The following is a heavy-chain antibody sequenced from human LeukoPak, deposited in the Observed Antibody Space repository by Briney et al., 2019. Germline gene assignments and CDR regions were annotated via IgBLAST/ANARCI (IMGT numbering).Heavy chain of an antibody. CDR3: ARDRVRDPLWFGESYNWFDP. J-gene: IGHJ5*02. V-gene: IGHV1-69*06. CDR2: IIPIFGTA. D-gene: IGHD3-10*01. Sequence: GASVKVSCKASGGTFSSYAISWVRQAPGQGLEWMGGIIPIFGTANYAQKFQGRVTITADKSTSTAYMELSSLRSEDTAVYYCARDRVRDPLWFGESYNWFDPWGQGTLVTVSS. CDR1: GGTFSSYA.